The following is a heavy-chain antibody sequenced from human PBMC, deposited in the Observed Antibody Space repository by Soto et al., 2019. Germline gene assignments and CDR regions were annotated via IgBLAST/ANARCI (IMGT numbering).Heavy chain of an antibody. CDR1: GGSIRSSTYY. D-gene: IGHD6-13*01. CDR2: IYYSGST. Sequence: PSETLSLTCTVPGGSIRSSTYYWGWIRQPPGKGLEWIVSIYYSGSTHNTPSLKSRVTMSVDTYTNQFSLKLNSVTAADTAVYYCTRHEGGAAADRPLDYGGQGTLVTVS. J-gene: IGHJ4*02. CDR3: TRHEGGAAADRPLDY. V-gene: IGHV4-39*01.